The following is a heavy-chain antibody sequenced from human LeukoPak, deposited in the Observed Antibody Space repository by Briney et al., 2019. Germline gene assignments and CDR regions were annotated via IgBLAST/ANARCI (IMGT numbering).Heavy chain of an antibody. CDR3: AGGKCSSTSCYLGDLGFDY. J-gene: IGHJ4*02. CDR1: GGSFSGYY. Sequence: SETLSLTCAVYGGSFSGYYWSWIRQPPGKGLEWIGEINHSGSTNYNPSLKSRVTISVDTSKNQFSLKLSSVTAADTAVYYCAGGKCSSTSCYLGDLGFDYWGQGTLVTVSS. V-gene: IGHV4-34*01. D-gene: IGHD2-2*01. CDR2: INHSGST.